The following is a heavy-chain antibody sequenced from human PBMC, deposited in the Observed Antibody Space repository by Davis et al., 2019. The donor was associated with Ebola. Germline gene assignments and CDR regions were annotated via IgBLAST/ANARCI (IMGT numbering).Heavy chain of an antibody. J-gene: IGHJ6*02. Sequence: MPSETLSLTCTVSGGSISSSSYYWGWIRQPPGKGLEWIGSIYYSGSTYYNPSLKSRVTISVDTSKNQFSLKLSSVTAADTAVYYCARNRIAGGSSFYYYYGMDVWGQGTTVTVSS. D-gene: IGHD6-6*01. CDR3: ARNRIAGGSSFYYYYGMDV. V-gene: IGHV4-39*01. CDR2: IYYSGST. CDR1: GGSISSSSYY.